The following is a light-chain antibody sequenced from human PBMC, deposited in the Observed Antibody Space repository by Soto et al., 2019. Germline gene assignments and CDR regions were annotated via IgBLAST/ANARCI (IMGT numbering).Light chain of an antibody. CDR3: QVWDGTSDHYV. CDR2: DDS. V-gene: IGLV3-21*02. CDR1: NIASHS. Sequence: SYELTQPPTVSVAPGQTARITCGGVNIASHSVHWYQQKPGQAPLLVVYDDSDRPSGIPERFSGSNSGNTATLTIGRVEVGDEADYYCQVWDGTSDHYVFGTGTKLTVL. J-gene: IGLJ1*01.